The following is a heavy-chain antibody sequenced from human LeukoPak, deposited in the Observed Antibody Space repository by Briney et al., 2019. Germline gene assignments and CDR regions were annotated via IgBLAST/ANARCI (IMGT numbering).Heavy chain of an antibody. Sequence: ASVKVSCKTSGYTFTSYGLSWVRQAPGQGLEWMGCIITYNGNTYYSQKLQGRVTMTTDTSTSTAYMELRSLRSDDTAVYYCARVPVSGSYHFDYWGQGTLVTVSS. J-gene: IGHJ4*02. CDR2: IITYNGNT. CDR3: ARVPVSGSYHFDY. D-gene: IGHD1-26*01. V-gene: IGHV1-18*01. CDR1: GYTFTSYG.